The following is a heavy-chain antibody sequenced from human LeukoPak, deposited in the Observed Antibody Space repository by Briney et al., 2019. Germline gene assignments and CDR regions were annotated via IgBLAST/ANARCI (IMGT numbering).Heavy chain of an antibody. CDR1: GFTFSSYS. D-gene: IGHD1-26*01. CDR3: ATYSGAHHKTFDD. Sequence: GGSLRLSCAASGFTFSSYSMNWVRQAPGEGLEWVANIKQDESEKDYADSVKGRFTISRDNAKNSLYLQMNSLRPEDTALYYCATYSGAHHKTFDDWGQGTLVTVSS. J-gene: IGHJ4*02. V-gene: IGHV3-7*03. CDR2: IKQDESEK.